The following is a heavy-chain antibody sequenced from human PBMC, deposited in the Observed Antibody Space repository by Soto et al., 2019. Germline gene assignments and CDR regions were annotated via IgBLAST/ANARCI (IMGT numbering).Heavy chain of an antibody. J-gene: IGHJ4*02. V-gene: IGHV3-23*01. CDR2: LTGSGLST. Sequence: EVRLLESGGGLVQWGGSLRLSCAASGFTFRSFAMTWVRQAPGKGLEWVASLTGSGLSTFYADSVKGRFTISRDNSKSTLYLQVDSLRPEDAAVYYCARDPKTSGGQHWAFNYFDSWGQGTLVTVSS. D-gene: IGHD7-27*01. CDR1: GFTFRSFA. CDR3: ARDPKTSGGQHWAFNYFDS.